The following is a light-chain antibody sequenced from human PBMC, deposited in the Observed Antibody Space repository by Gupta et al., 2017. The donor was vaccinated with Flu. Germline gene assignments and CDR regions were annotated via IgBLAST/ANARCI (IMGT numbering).Light chain of an antibody. CDR1: QSISPW. J-gene: IGKJ1*01. CDR2: GAP. Sequence: DIQLTQSPSTLPASVGDRVTLPCRASQSISPWFAWNQHKPGTAPKLLISGAPTLKTGVPSRFSGSGSGTEFTLTISSLQPDDFASYHCQQSPTFGQGTRLDIK. V-gene: IGKV1-5*01. CDR3: QQSPT.